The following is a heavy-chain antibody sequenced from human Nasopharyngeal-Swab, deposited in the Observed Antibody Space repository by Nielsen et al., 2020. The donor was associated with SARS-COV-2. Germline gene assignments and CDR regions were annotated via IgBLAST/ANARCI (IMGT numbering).Heavy chain of an antibody. J-gene: IGHJ4*02. D-gene: IGHD6-13*01. CDR1: GFTFSSYW. CDR3: ARGGLDSSSWYGYYFDY. V-gene: IGHV3-7*01. CDR2: IKQDGSEK. Sequence: GGSLRLSCAASGFTFSSYWMSWVRQAPGKGLEWVANIKQDGSEKYYVDSVKGRFTISRDNAKNSLYLQMNSLRAEDTAVYYCARGGLDSSSWYGYYFDYWGQGTLVTVSS.